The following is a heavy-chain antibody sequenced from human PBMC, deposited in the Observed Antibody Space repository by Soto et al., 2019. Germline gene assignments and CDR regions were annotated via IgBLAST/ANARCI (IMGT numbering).Heavy chain of an antibody. CDR1: GFTFSSYA. CDR2: ISGSGGST. D-gene: IGHD5-12*01. J-gene: IGHJ4*02. V-gene: IGHV3-23*01. CDR3: AKVPRGWLQPQGFDY. Sequence: GGSLRLSCAASGFTFSSYAMSWFRQAPGKGLEWVSAISGSGGSTYYADSVKGRFTISRDNSKNTLYLQMNSLRAEDTAVYYCAKVPRGWLQPQGFDYWGQGTLVTVSS.